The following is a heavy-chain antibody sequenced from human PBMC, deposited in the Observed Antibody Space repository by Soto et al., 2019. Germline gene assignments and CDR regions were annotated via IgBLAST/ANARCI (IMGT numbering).Heavy chain of an antibody. CDR2: IYHSGST. D-gene: IGHD4-17*01. V-gene: IGHV4-30-2*01. CDR3: ARAHYGDYGYGMDV. J-gene: IGHJ6*02. CDR1: GGSISSGGYS. Sequence: QLQLQESGSGLVKPSQTLSLTCAVSGGSISSGGYSWSWIRQPPGKGLEWIGYIYHSGSTYYNPSLKSLITTAVDTSKSQFALKLSTLTAAATAVYYCARAHYGDYGYGMDVWGQGTTVTFSS.